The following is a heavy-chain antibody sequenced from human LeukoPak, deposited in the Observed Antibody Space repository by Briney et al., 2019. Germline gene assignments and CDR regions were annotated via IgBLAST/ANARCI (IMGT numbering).Heavy chain of an antibody. J-gene: IGHJ3*02. CDR2: ITATSSST. V-gene: IGHV3-23*01. CDR3: ARGGSYLSAFDI. D-gene: IGHD1-26*01. Sequence: GGSLRLSCAASGFTFSSYGMSWVRQAPGKGLEWVSAITATSSSTHDADSVKGRFTISRDNSKNTLYLQMNSLRAEDTAVYYCARGGSYLSAFDIWGQGTMVTVSS. CDR1: GFTFSSYG.